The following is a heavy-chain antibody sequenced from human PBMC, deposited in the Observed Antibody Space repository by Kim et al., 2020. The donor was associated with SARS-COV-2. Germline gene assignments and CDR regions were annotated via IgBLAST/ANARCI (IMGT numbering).Heavy chain of an antibody. V-gene: IGHV3-49*03. D-gene: IGHD3-10*01. CDR2: IRSKAYGGTT. Sequence: GGSLRLSCTASGFTFGDYAMSWFRQAPGKGLEWVGFIRSKAYGGTTEYAASVKGRFTISRDDSKSIAYLQMNSLKTEDTAVYYCTRVIFEGLLWFGESIDYWGQGTLVTVSS. CDR3: TRVIFEGLLWFGESIDY. J-gene: IGHJ4*02. CDR1: GFTFGDYA.